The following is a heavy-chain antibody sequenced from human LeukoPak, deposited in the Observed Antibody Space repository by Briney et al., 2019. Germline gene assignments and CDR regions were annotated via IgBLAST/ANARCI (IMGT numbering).Heavy chain of an antibody. V-gene: IGHV3-23*01. D-gene: IGHD3-22*01. CDR3: AKAHYDSSGYHAFDI. J-gene: IGHJ3*02. Sequence: GGSLRLSCAASGFTFSSYAMSWVRQAPGKGLEWVSAISGSGGSTYYADSVKGRFTISRDNSKNTLYLQMNSLRAEDTAVYYCAKAHYDSSGYHAFDIWAKGQWSPSLQ. CDR2: ISGSGGST. CDR1: GFTFSSYA.